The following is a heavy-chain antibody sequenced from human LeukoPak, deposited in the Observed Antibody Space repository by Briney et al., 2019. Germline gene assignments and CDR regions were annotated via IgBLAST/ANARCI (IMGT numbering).Heavy chain of an antibody. Sequence: TSETLSLTCTVSGDSISTYYWSWIRQPPGKRLEWIGYINYSGSTNYNPSLKSRVTISVDTSKNQSSLNLSSVPAADTAVYYCARGSTSHHWHIGLWGRGTLVTVSS. CDR2: INYSGST. CDR3: ARGSTSHHWHIGL. V-gene: IGHV4-59*01. CDR1: GDSISTYY. D-gene: IGHD2/OR15-2a*01. J-gene: IGHJ2*01.